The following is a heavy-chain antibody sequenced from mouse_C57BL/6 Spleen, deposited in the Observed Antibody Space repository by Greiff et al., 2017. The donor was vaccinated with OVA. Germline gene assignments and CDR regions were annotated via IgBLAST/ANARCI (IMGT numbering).Heavy chain of an antibody. D-gene: IGHD4-1*01. Sequence: EVKLVESGGGLVKPGGSLKLSCAASGFTFSDYGMHWVRQAPEKGLEWVAYISSGSSTIYYADTVKGRFTISRDNAKNTLFLQMTSLRSEDTAMYYCAREGTGTVDYWGQGTTLTVSS. V-gene: IGHV5-17*01. CDR1: GFTFSDYG. J-gene: IGHJ2*01. CDR2: ISSGSSTI. CDR3: AREGTGTVDY.